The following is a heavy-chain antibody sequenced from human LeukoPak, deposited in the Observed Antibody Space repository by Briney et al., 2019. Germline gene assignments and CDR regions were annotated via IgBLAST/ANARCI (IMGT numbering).Heavy chain of an antibody. D-gene: IGHD3-16*01. V-gene: IGHV4-59*08. J-gene: IGHJ4*02. CDR3: ASAPRQASIGGLDY. CDR2: IYHSGST. CDR1: GGSISSYY. Sequence: PSETLSLTCTVSGGSISSYYWSWIRQPPGKGLEWIRYIYHSGSTNYNPSLKSRVTISVDTSKNQFSLNLKSVTAADTALYYCASAPRQASIGGLDYWGQGTLVTVSS.